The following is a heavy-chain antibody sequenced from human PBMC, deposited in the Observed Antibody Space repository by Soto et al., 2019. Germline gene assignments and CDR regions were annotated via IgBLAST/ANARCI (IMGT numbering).Heavy chain of an antibody. V-gene: IGHV1-8*01. CDR2: MNPNSGDT. J-gene: IGHJ5*02. Sequence: ASVKVSCKASGYTFTNYETIWVRQATGQGLEWMGWMNPNSGDTVYAQKFQGRLTLTRDTSINTAYMELSSLRSDDTAVYYCARDRWTARANWFDPWGQGALVTVSS. CDR1: GYTFTNYE. D-gene: IGHD3-16*02. CDR3: ARDRWTARANWFDP.